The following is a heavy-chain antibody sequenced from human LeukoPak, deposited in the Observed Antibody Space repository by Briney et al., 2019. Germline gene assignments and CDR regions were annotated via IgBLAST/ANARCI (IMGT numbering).Heavy chain of an antibody. V-gene: IGHV4-39*01. J-gene: IGHJ4*02. CDR2: IYYSGST. Sequence: SETLSLTCTVSGGSISSSSYYWGWIRQPPGKGLEWIGSIYYSGSTYYNPSLKSRVTISVDTSKNRFSLKLSSVTAADTAVYYCARQARFGESRGFDYWGQGTLVTVSS. CDR1: GGSISSSSYY. CDR3: ARQARFGESRGFDY. D-gene: IGHD3-10*01.